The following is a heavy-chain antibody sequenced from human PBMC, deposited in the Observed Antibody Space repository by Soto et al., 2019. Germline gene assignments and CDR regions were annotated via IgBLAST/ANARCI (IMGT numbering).Heavy chain of an antibody. CDR2: INHSGTI. D-gene: IGHD2-21*02. Sequence: PSETLSLTCAVYGGSFSGYYWTWIRQPPGKGLEWIGEINHSGTINFNPSLKSRLTISLDTSKKLFSLKLSSVTDADTAAYYCARADRTLVTSYSLDVWGQGTTVTVSS. J-gene: IGHJ6*02. CDR1: GGSFSGYY. CDR3: ARADRTLVTSYSLDV. V-gene: IGHV4-34*01.